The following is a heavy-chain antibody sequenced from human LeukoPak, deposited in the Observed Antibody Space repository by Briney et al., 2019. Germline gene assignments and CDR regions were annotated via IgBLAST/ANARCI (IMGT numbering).Heavy chain of an antibody. CDR3: ARDLSFIVGADGFDP. D-gene: IGHD1-26*01. J-gene: IGHJ5*02. Sequence: SETLSLTCTVSGGSIGSYYWSWIRQPPGKGLEWFGYIYYSGSTNYNPSLKSRVTISVDTSKNQFSLKLSSVTAADTAVYYCARDLSFIVGADGFDPWGQGTLVTVSS. CDR2: IYYSGST. V-gene: IGHV4-59*01. CDR1: GGSIGSYY.